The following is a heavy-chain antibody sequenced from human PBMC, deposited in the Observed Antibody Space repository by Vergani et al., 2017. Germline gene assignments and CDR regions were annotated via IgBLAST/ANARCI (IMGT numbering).Heavy chain of an antibody. CDR3: ARGDYGILTGYRY. D-gene: IGHD3-9*01. J-gene: IGHJ4*02. V-gene: IGHV1-46*03. Sequence: QVQVVQSGAEVKKSGASVKVSCKTSGYTFSNDYMHWVRQAPGQGLKWMGIFNPSGGHTNYAQKFQGRVTMTRDTSTSTVYMELSSLRSEDTAIYYCARGDYGILTGYRYWGQGTLVTVSA. CDR1: GYTFSNDY. CDR2: FNPSGGHT.